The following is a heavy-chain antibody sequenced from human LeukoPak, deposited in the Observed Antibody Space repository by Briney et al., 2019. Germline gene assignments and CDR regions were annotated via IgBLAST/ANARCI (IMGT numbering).Heavy chain of an antibody. V-gene: IGHV5-51*01. J-gene: IGHJ4*02. CDR2: IYPGDTDT. Sequence: GESLKIFWKGSGYRFTTYWIGWVRQMPRRGLEWMGIIYPGDTDTRYSPYFKGQVTISADKSISTAYLQWSSLKASDTAMYYCARQFRDSSGYYSHYFDYWGQGTLVTVSS. CDR1: GYRFTTYW. CDR3: ARQFRDSSGYYSHYFDY. D-gene: IGHD3-22*01.